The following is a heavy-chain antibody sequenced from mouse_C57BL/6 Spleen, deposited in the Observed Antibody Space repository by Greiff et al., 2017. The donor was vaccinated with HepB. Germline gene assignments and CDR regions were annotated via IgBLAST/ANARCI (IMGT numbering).Heavy chain of an antibody. D-gene: IGHD1-1*01. V-gene: IGHV1-55*01. J-gene: IGHJ3*01. CDR2: IYPGSGST. CDR1: GYTFTSYW. Sequence: QVHVKQPGAELVKPGASVKMSCKASGYTFTSYWITWVKQRPGQGLEWIGDIYPGSGSTNYNEKFKSKATLTVDTSSSTAYMQLSSLTSEDSAVYYCARGRDYYYGSRSWFAYWGQGTLVTVSA. CDR3: ARGRDYYYGSRSWFAY.